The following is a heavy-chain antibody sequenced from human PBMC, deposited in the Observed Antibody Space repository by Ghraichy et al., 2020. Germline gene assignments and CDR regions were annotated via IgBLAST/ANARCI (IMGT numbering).Heavy chain of an antibody. J-gene: IGHJ4*02. CDR1: GFTFSSYA. CDR3: AKGVTTVATYNFDY. CDR2: ISGSAGST. Sequence: GGSLRLSCAASGFTFSSYALSWVRQAPGKGLEWVSGISGSAGSTYYADSVKGRFTISRDNSKNTLYLQMNSLRAEDTAVYYCAKGVTTVATYNFDYWGQGTLVTVSS. V-gene: IGHV3-23*01. D-gene: IGHD4-23*01.